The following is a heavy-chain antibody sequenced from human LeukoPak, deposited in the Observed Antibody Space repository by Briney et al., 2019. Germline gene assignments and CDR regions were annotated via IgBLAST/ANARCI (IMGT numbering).Heavy chain of an antibody. V-gene: IGHV4-59*01. CDR1: DGSISSYY. CDR3: ARDTASYYGMDV. Sequence: SETLSLTCTVSDGSISSYYWSWIRQPPGKGLEWIGYIYYSGSTNYNPSLKSRVTISVDTSKNQFSLKLSSVTAADTAVYYCARDTASYYGMDVWGQGTTVTVSS. D-gene: IGHD5-18*01. J-gene: IGHJ6*02. CDR2: IYYSGST.